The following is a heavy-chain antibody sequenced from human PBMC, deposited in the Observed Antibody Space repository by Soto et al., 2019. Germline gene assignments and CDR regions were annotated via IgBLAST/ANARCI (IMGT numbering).Heavy chain of an antibody. CDR2: ISYDGSNK. V-gene: IGHV3-30-3*01. J-gene: IGHJ3*02. CDR3: ARYDSSGSDAFDI. Sequence: QVQLVESGGGVVQPGRSLRLSCAASGFTFSSYAMHWVRQAPGKGLEWVAVISYDGSNKYYADSVKGRFTISRDNSKNTLYLQMNSLRAEDTAVYYCARYDSSGSDAFDIWGQGTMVTVSS. D-gene: IGHD3-22*01. CDR1: GFTFSSYA.